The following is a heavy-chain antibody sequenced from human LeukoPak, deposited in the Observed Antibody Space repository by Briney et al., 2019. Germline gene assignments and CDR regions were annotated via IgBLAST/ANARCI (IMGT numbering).Heavy chain of an antibody. CDR2: INHSGST. D-gene: IGHD3-10*01. CDR3: AVSYGSGTYFDP. V-gene: IGHV4-34*01. Sequence: SETLSLTCAVYGGSSSGYYWSWIRQPPGKGLEWIGEINHSGSTNYNPSLKSRVTISVDTSKNQFSLKLSSVTAADTSMYYCAVSYGSGTYFDPWGQGTLVTVSS. CDR1: GGSSSGYY. J-gene: IGHJ5*02.